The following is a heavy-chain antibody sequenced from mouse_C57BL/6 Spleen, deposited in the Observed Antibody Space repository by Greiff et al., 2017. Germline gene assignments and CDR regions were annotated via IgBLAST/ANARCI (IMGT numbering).Heavy chain of an antibody. CDR2: ISSGGSYT. CDR3: ARDYGNIYFDY. D-gene: IGHD2-1*01. V-gene: IGHV5-6*02. CDR1: GFTFSSYG. J-gene: IGHJ2*01. Sequence: DVKLVESGGDLVKPGGSLKLSCAASGFTFSSYGMSWVRQTPDKRLEWVATISSGGSYTYYPDSVKGRFTISRDNAKNTLYLQMSSLKSEDTAMYYCARDYGNIYFDYWGQGTTLTVSS.